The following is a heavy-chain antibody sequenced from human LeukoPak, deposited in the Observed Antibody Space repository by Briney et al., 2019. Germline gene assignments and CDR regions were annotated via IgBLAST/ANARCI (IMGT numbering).Heavy chain of an antibody. CDR1: GGSISSYY. CDR2: IYYSGST. CDR3: ARGSGSYYSGFGWFDP. V-gene: IGHV4-59*01. D-gene: IGHD1-26*01. J-gene: IGHJ5*02. Sequence: SETLSLTCTVSGGSISSYYWSWIRQPPGKGLEWIGYIYYSGSTNYNPSLKSRVPISVDTSTNQFSLKLSSVTAADTAVYYCARGSGSYYSGFGWFDPWGQGTLVTVSS.